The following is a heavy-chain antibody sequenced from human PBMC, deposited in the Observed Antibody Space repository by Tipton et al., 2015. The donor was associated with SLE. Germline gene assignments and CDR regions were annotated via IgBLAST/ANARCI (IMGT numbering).Heavy chain of an antibody. D-gene: IGHD2/OR15-2a*01. Sequence: SLRLSCAASGFTFSSHWVHWVRQAPGKGPVWVSRINSDGSTTNYADSGKGRFTISRDNAKSTLYLQMNSLRAEDTAVYYCTRVESTSWAFDVWGQGTIVTVSS. CDR3: TRVESTSWAFDV. CDR1: GFTFSSHW. V-gene: IGHV3-74*01. J-gene: IGHJ3*01. CDR2: INSDGSTT.